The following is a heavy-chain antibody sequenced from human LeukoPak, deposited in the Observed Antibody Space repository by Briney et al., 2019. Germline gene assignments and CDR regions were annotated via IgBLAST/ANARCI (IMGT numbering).Heavy chain of an antibody. V-gene: IGHV4-59*01. Sequence: SETLSLTCTVSGGSISNYWWSWIRQPPGKGLEWIGYIYYSESTNYNPSLKSRVTISLHPSKNQFSLRLSSVAAADTAVYYCASHNKYTSGWNYFDSWGQGTLVTVSS. J-gene: IGHJ4*02. CDR2: IYYSEST. D-gene: IGHD6-19*01. CDR1: GGSISNYW. CDR3: ASHNKYTSGWNYFDS.